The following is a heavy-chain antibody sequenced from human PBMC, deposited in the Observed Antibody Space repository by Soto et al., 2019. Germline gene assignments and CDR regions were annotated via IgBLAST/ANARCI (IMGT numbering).Heavy chain of an antibody. CDR3: ANAKGVNWFDP. D-gene: IGHD3-16*01. J-gene: IGHJ5*02. Sequence: GGSLRLSCAASGFTFSSYAMSWVRQAPGKGLEWVSAISGSGGSTYYADSVKGRFTISRDNSKNTLDLQMNSLRAEDTAVYYCANAKGVNWFDPWGQGTLVTVSS. V-gene: IGHV3-23*01. CDR1: GFTFSSYA. CDR2: ISGSGGST.